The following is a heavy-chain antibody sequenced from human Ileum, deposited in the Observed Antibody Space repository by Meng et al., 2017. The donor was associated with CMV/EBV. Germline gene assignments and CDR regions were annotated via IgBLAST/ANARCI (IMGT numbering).Heavy chain of an antibody. CDR1: GFSLTRSGMG. CDR3: AHTVNYDFWTGLFDY. CDR2: IYWNAEV. Sequence: ITLKVSGPTLVKPTQPLPLTSTFPGFSLTRSGMGVGWIRQPPGKALEWLALIYWNAEVRYSPSLKNRLTITQDTATNQVVLTMTNMDPVDTATYYCAHTVNYDFWTGLFDYWGQGTLVTVSS. J-gene: IGHJ4*02. V-gene: IGHV2-5*01. D-gene: IGHD3-3*01.